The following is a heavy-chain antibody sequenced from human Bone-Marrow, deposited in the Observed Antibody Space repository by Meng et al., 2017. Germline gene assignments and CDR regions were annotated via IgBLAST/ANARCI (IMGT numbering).Heavy chain of an antibody. Sequence: ASVKVSCKASGYTFTSYGISWVRQAPGQGLEWMGWISAYNGNTNYAQKLQGRVTMTTDTSTSTAYMELRSLRSDDTAVYYCARDSRVELLVAFDIWGQGTMVTVSS. J-gene: IGHJ3*02. CDR3: ARDSRVELLVAFDI. CDR2: ISAYNGNT. D-gene: IGHD1-26*01. CDR1: GYTFTSYG. V-gene: IGHV1-18*01.